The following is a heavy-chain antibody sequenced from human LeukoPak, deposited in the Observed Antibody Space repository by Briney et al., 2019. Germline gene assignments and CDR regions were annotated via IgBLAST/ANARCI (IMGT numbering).Heavy chain of an antibody. CDR3: ARHSVIITIFGVEKYYFDY. CDR2: IYYSGST. D-gene: IGHD3-3*01. J-gene: IGHJ4*02. Sequence: PSETLSLTCTVSGGSISSSSDYWGWVRQPPGTGLEWLGSIYYSGSTYYNPPLKRRVTISVDTSKNQFSLKLSSVTAADTAVYYCARHSVIITIFGVEKYYFDYWGQGTLVTVSS. CDR1: GGSISSSSDY. V-gene: IGHV4-39*01.